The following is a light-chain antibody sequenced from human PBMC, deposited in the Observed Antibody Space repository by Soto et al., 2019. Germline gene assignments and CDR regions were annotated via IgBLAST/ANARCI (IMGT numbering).Light chain of an antibody. CDR3: SSYTSSSTQV. J-gene: IGLJ3*02. Sequence: QSALTQPASVSGSPGQSITISCTGTSSDVGGYNYVSWYQQHPGKVHKLMIYEVNNRPSGVSDRFSGSKSGNTASLTIAGLQAEDEADYYCSSYTSSSTQVLGGGTKLTVL. CDR1: SSDVGGYNY. V-gene: IGLV2-14*01. CDR2: EVN.